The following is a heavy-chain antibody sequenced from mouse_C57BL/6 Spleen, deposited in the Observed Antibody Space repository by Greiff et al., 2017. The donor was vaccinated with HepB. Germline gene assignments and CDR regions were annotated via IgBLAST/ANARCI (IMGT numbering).Heavy chain of an antibody. CDR1: GYSFTGYY. CDR2: INPSTGGT. V-gene: IGHV1-42*01. J-gene: IGHJ4*01. Sequence: VQLKESGPELVKPGASVKISCKASGYSFTGYYMNWVKQSPEKSLEWIGEINPSTGGTTYNQKFKAKATLTVDKSSSTAYMQLKSLTSEDSAVYYCARSGGSSPHWYAMDYWGQGTSVTVSS. CDR3: ARSGGSSPHWYAMDY. D-gene: IGHD1-1*01.